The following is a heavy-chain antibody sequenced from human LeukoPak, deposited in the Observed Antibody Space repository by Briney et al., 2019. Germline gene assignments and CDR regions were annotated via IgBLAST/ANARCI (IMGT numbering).Heavy chain of an antibody. CDR2: INSDGSST. V-gene: IGHV3-74*01. J-gene: IGHJ4*02. CDR3: GSRDY. CDR1: GFTFTSYW. Sequence: PGRSLSLSCAASGFTFTSYWMHWVRQAPGKGLVWVSRINSDGSSTYYADSVKDRFTISRDNAKNTLYLQMDSLRAEDTAVYYCGSRDYWGQGTLVTVSS.